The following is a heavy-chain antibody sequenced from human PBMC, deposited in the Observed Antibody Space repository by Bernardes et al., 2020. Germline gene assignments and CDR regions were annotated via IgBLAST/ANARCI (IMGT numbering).Heavy chain of an antibody. Sequence: VKVSCKASGYTFTGYYMHWVRQAPGQGLEWMGRINPNSGGTNYAQKFQGRVTMTRDTSISTAYMELSRLRSDDTAVYYCARDHGGYSGYVDYWGQGTLVTVSS. V-gene: IGHV1-2*06. CDR3: ARDHGGYSGYVDY. CDR1: GYTFTGYY. CDR2: INPNSGGT. D-gene: IGHD5-12*01. J-gene: IGHJ4*02.